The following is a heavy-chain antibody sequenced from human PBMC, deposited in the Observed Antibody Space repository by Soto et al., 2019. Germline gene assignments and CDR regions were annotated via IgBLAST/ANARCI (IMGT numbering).Heavy chain of an antibody. CDR2: IYPGDSDT. V-gene: IGHV5-51*01. CDR3: ARPNGPRHYYYGMDV. D-gene: IGHD1-1*01. Sequence: GESLKISCQGSGYSFTTYWIGWVRQMPGKGLEWMGIIYPGDSDTRYSPSFQGQVTISADKSISTAYLQWSSLQASDTAMYYCARPNGPRHYYYGMDVWGQGTTVTVSS. J-gene: IGHJ6*02. CDR1: GYSFTTYW.